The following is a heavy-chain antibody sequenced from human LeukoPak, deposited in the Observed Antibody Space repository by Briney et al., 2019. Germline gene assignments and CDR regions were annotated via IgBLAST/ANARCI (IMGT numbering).Heavy chain of an antibody. CDR2: IYYSGST. D-gene: IGHD2-15*01. CDR1: GGSISSSSHY. CDR3: AKSGLNRFDY. V-gene: IGHV4-39*01. J-gene: IGHJ4*02. Sequence: SETLSLTCSVSGGSISSSSHYWGWIRQPPGKGLEWIGSIYYSGSTYYNPSLKSRVTISVDTSKNQFSLKLSSVTAADTAVYYCAKSGLNRFDYWGQGTLVTVSS.